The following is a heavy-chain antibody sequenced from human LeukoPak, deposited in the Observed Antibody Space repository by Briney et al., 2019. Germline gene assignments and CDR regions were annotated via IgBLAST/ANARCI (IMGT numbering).Heavy chain of an antibody. V-gene: IGHV4-39*01. CDR1: GGSISSSSYY. Sequence: PSETLSLTCTVSGGSISSSSYYWGWIRQPPGKGLEWIGSIYYSGSTYYNPALKSRVTIFVDTSKNQFSLKLSSVTAADSAVYYCASGGFDYWGQGTLVTVSS. CDR2: IYYSGST. D-gene: IGHD3-10*01. CDR3: ASGGFDY. J-gene: IGHJ4*02.